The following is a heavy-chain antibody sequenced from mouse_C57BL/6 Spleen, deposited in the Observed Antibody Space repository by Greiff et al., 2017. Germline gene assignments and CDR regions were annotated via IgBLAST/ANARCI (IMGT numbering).Heavy chain of an antibody. V-gene: IGHV1-64*01. CDR2: IHPNSGST. Sequence: QVQLQQPGAELVKPGASVKLSCKASGYTFTSYWMHWVKQRPGQGLEWIGMIHPNSGSTNYNEKFKSKATLTVDKSSSTAYMQLSGLTSEDSAVYYCARVGDGGGFAYWGQGTTLTVSS. CDR3: ARVGDGGGFAY. D-gene: IGHD1-1*01. CDR1: GYTFTSYW. J-gene: IGHJ2*01.